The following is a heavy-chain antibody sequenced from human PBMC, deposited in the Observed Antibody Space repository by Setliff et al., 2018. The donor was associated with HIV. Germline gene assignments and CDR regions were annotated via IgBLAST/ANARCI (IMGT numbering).Heavy chain of an antibody. CDR3: ARYALCSDDCSDEGADI. CDR2: INPNSGGT. D-gene: IGHD2-21*01. V-gene: IGHV1-2*02. CDR1: GGTFSSYV. J-gene: IGHJ4*02. Sequence: ASVKVSCKASGGTFSSYVISWVRQAPGQGLEWMGGINPNSGGTNYAQKFQGRVTMTRDTSISTAYMELSRLTSDDTAVYYCARYALCSDDCSDEGADIWGQGTLVTVSS.